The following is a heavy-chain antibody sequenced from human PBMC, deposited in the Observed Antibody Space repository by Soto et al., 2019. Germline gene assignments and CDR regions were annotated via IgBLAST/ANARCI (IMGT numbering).Heavy chain of an antibody. D-gene: IGHD3-10*01. Sequence: SVKVSCKASGGTFSSYTISWVRQAPGQGLEWMGRIIPILGIANYAQKFQGRVTITADKSTSTAYMELSSLRSEDTAVYYCARDQTTYYYGSGSHYNGAPAYWGQGTLVTVSS. V-gene: IGHV1-69*04. CDR1: GGTFSSYT. CDR3: ARDQTTYYYGSGSHYNGAPAY. J-gene: IGHJ4*02. CDR2: IIPILGIA.